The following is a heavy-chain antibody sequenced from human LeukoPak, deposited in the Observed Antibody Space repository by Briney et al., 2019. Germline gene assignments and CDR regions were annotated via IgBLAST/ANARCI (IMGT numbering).Heavy chain of an antibody. Sequence: ASVKVSCKASGYTFTSYGISWVRQAPGQGLEWRGWISAYNGNTNYAQKLQGRVTMTTDTSTSTAYMELRSLRSDDTAVYYCARELPRYCGGDCYLFDYWGQGTLVTVSS. CDR2: ISAYNGNT. CDR3: ARELPRYCGGDCYLFDY. CDR1: GYTFTSYG. V-gene: IGHV1-18*01. J-gene: IGHJ4*02. D-gene: IGHD2-21*02.